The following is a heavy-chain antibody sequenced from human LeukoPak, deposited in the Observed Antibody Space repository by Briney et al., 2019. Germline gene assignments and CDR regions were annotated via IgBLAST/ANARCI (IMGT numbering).Heavy chain of an antibody. D-gene: IGHD3-10*01. CDR3: AKDPYGSGSPLH. CDR1: GFTFSSYG. Sequence: PGGTLRLSCAASGFTFSSYGMSWVRQAPGKGLEWVSAISGSGGSTYYADSVKGRFTISRDNSKNTLYLQMNSLRAEDTAVYYCAKDPYGSGSPLHWGQGTLVTVSS. CDR2: ISGSGGST. J-gene: IGHJ4*02. V-gene: IGHV3-23*01.